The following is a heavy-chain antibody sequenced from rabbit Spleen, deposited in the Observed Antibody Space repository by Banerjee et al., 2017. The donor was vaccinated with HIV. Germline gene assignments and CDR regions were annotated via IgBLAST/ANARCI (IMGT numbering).Heavy chain of an antibody. Sequence: LEESGGGLVKPGGTLTLTCTVSGFSFSSNWICWVRQAPGKGLEWIACIWTAASGTTYYPSWAKGRFTCSKTSSTTVTLQMTRLTAADTATYFCARDRAGDDAVGLNLWGPGTLVTVS. CDR3: ARDRAGDDAVGLNL. CDR2: IWTAASGTT. CDR1: GFSFSSNW. V-gene: IGHV1S45*01. J-gene: IGHJ4*01. D-gene: IGHD2-1*01.